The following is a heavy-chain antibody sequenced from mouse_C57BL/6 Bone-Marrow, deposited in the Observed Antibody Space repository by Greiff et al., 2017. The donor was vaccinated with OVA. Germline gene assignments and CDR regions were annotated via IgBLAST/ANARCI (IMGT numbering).Heavy chain of an antibody. V-gene: IGHV1-61*01. D-gene: IGHD2-3*01. CDR2: IYPSDSET. Sequence: QVQLQQPGAELVRPGSSVKLSCKASGYTFTSYWMDWVKQRPGQGLEWIGNIYPSDSETHYNQKFKDKATLTVDKSSSTAYMQLSSLTSEDSAVYDCAREGDGYWMDYWGQGTSVTVSS. CDR1: GYTFTSYW. J-gene: IGHJ4*01. CDR3: AREGDGYWMDY.